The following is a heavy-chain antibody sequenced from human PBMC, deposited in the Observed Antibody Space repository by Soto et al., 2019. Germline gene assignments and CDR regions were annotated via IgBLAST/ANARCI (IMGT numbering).Heavy chain of an antibody. CDR2: IYHSGST. J-gene: IGHJ5*02. Sequence: SETLSLTCAVSGGSISSGGYSWSWIRQPPGKGLEWIGYIYHSGSTYYNPSLKSRVTISVDRSKNQFSLKLSSVTAADTAVYYCARGEKRIGVNWFDPWGQGTLVTVSS. CDR3: ARGEKRIGVNWFDP. CDR1: GGSISSGGYS. D-gene: IGHD3-16*02. V-gene: IGHV4-30-2*01.